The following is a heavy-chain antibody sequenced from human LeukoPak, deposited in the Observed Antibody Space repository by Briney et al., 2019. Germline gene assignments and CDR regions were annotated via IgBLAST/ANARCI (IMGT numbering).Heavy chain of an antibody. CDR3: ARQSLYYDILTGFDLAYFDY. CDR2: IYYSGST. D-gene: IGHD3-9*01. Sequence: NSSETLSLTCAVYGGSFSGYYWSWIRQPPGKGLEWIGSIYYSGSTYYNPSLKSRVTISVDTSKNQFSLKLSSVTAADTAVYYCARQSLYYDILTGFDLAYFDYWGQGTLVTVSS. V-gene: IGHV4-34*01. CDR1: GGSFSGYY. J-gene: IGHJ4*02.